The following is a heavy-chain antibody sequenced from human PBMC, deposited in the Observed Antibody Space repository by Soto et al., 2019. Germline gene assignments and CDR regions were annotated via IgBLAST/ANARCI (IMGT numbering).Heavy chain of an antibody. V-gene: IGHV4-34*01. CDR1: GGSFSGYY. J-gene: IGHJ5*02. D-gene: IGHD3-16*01. Sequence: SETLSVTCAVYGGSFSGYYWSWIRQPPGKGLEWIGEINHSGSTNYNPSLKSRVTISVDTSKNQFSLKLSSVTAADTAVYYCATNGGLGELNNWFAPWGQGTLVTVSS. CDR2: INHSGST. CDR3: ATNGGLGELNNWFAP.